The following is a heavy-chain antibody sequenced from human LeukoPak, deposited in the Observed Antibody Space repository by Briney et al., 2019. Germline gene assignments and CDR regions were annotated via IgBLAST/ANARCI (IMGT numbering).Heavy chain of an antibody. CDR2: IYYSGST. CDR1: GGSISSSSYY. Sequence: SETLSLTCTVSGGSISSSSYYWGWIRQPPGKGLEWIGTIYYSGSTYYNPSLKSRVTISVDTSKNQFSLRLSSVTAADTAVYFCARHFGTTPHFDYWGQGTLVTVSS. V-gene: IGHV4-39*01. CDR3: ARHFGTTPHFDY. D-gene: IGHD1-1*01. J-gene: IGHJ4*02.